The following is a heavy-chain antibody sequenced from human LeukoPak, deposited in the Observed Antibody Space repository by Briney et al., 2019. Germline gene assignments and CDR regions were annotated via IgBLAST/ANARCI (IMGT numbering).Heavy chain of an antibody. CDR1: GYTFTGYY. V-gene: IGHV1-69*13. D-gene: IGHD1-7*01. CDR2: IIPSYRPA. CDR3: ARDSQWELQGGVGWFDS. Sequence: SVKVSCKASGYTFTGYYMHWVRQAPGQGLEWMGVIIPSYRPADYGKNFQGRLTITADESTSTVYMELNSLRSEDTAVYYCARDSQWELQGGVGWFDSWGQGTLLTVSS. J-gene: IGHJ5*01.